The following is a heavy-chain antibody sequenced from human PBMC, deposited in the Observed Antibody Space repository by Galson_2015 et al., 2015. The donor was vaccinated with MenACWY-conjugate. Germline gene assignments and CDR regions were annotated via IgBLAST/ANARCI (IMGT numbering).Heavy chain of an antibody. V-gene: IGHV3-7*03. CDR1: GFTFNTYW. J-gene: IGHJ4*02. D-gene: IGHD3-22*01. CDR2: IKQDGSEK. CDR3: AREYYYHSIICLHYFDY. Sequence: SLRLSCAASGFTFNTYWMTWVRQAPGKGLEWVANIKQDGSEKYYVDSVQGRFTISRDNAKNSLYLQMNSLRAEDTAVYYCAREYYYHSIICLHYFDYWGQGTLVTVSS.